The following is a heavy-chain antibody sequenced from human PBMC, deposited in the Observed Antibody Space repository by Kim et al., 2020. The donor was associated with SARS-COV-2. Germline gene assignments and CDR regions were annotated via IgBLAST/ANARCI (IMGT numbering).Heavy chain of an antibody. D-gene: IGHD2-2*01. CDR2: ISTSSTFV. V-gene: IGHV3-21*06. Sequence: GGSLRLSCEASGFTFIDYSMDWVRQAPGKGLEWVSSISTSSTFVSYADSVKGRLIVSRDNANNLLFLHMTSLRAEDTAVYYWVRETRDGMDVWGQGTAVT. CDR3: VRETRDGMDV. J-gene: IGHJ6*02. CDR1: GFTFIDYS.